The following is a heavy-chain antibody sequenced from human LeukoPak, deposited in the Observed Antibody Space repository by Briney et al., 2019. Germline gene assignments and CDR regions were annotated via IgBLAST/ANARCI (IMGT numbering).Heavy chain of an antibody. V-gene: IGHV1-18*01. CDR3: AREVPTYYYDSTTPRSFDY. Sequence: ASVKVSCKASGYTFTSYGISWVRQAPGQGLEWMGWISAYNGNTNYAQKFQGRVTMTTDTSTSTAYLELRSLRSDDAAVYYCAREVPTYYYDSTTPRSFDYWGQGTLVTVSS. CDR1: GYTFTSYG. D-gene: IGHD3-22*01. CDR2: ISAYNGNT. J-gene: IGHJ4*02.